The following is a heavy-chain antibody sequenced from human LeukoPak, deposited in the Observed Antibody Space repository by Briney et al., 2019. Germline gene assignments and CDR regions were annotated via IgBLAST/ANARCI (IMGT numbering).Heavy chain of an antibody. Sequence: GGSLRLSCAASGFTFSSYWMNWARQAPGKGLEWVASINHNGNVNYYVDSVKGRFTISRDNAKNSLYLQMNSLRAEDTAVYYCARDDCSSTSCFPYYYYGMDVWGQGTTVTVSS. V-gene: IGHV3-7*03. J-gene: IGHJ6*02. CDR1: GFTFSSYW. CDR2: INHNGNVN. CDR3: ARDDCSSTSCFPYYYYGMDV. D-gene: IGHD2-2*01.